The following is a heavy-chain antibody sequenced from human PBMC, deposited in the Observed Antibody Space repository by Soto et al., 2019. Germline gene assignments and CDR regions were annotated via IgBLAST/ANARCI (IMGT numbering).Heavy chain of an antibody. CDR2: ISAYNGNT. Sequence: QVQLVQSGAEVKKPGASVKVSCKASGYTFASYAISWMRQAPGQGLEWMGWISAYNGNTNYAQKLQGRVTMTTDTSTSTAHLELRSLRSADPAAYYCARDPPPPDYWGQGTLVTVSS. CDR3: ARDPPPPDY. CDR1: GYTFASYA. J-gene: IGHJ4*02. V-gene: IGHV1-18*01.